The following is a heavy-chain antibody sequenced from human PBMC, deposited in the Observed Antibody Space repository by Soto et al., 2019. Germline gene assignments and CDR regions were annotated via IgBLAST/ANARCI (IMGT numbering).Heavy chain of an antibody. V-gene: IGHV4-4*07. D-gene: IGHD5-12*01. J-gene: IGHJ4*02. CDR2: IFSIGST. Sequence: ETLSLTCTVSGGSINTFYWSWVRQPAGKGLEWIGRIFSIGSTSFNPSLESRVAMSVDTSKNHFSLNLSSVTAADMAVYYCAREGSYSAYNFAHGIQLWSFDFWGQGALVTVSS. CDR1: GGSINTFY. CDR3: AREGSYSAYNFAHGIQLWSFDF.